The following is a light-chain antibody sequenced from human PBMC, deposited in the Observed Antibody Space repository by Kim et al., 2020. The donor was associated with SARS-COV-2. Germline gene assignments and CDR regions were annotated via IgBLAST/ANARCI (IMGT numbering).Light chain of an antibody. Sequence: QPVLTQPPSVSGAPGQRVTISCTGSNSNIGARYDVHWYQQLPGTAPKLLIYGNINRPSGVPDRFSGSKSGTSASLAITGLQAEDEADYYCQSYDSSLIGYVFGTGTKVTVL. CDR2: GNI. CDR1: NSNIGARYD. J-gene: IGLJ1*01. V-gene: IGLV1-40*01. CDR3: QSYDSSLIGYV.